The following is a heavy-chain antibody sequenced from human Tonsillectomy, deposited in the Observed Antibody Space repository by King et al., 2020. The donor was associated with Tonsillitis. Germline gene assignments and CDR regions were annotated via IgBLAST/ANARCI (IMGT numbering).Heavy chain of an antibody. CDR3: TTGIYDFWSGGYMDV. CDR2: IKSKTDGGTT. CDR1: GFTFSNAW. J-gene: IGHJ6*03. D-gene: IGHD3-3*01. V-gene: IGHV3-15*01. Sequence: VQLVESGGGLVKPGGSLRLSCAASGFTFSNAWMSWVRQAPGKGLEWVGRIKSKTDGGTTDYAAPVKGRVTFSRDDSKNTLYLQMNSLKTEDTAVYYCTTGIYDFWSGGYMDVWGKGTTVTVSS.